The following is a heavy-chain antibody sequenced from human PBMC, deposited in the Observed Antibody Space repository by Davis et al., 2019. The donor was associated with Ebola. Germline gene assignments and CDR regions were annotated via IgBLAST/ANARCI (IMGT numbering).Heavy chain of an antibody. CDR2: IIPILGIA. D-gene: IGHD3-3*01. V-gene: IGHV1-69*10. Sequence: SVKVSCKASGGTFSSYGISWVRQAPGQGLEWMGGIIPILGIANYAQKFQGRVTITADESTSTAYMELSSLRSEDTAVYYCARVWSGFYAFDIWGQGTMVTVSS. J-gene: IGHJ3*02. CDR1: GGTFSSYG. CDR3: ARVWSGFYAFDI.